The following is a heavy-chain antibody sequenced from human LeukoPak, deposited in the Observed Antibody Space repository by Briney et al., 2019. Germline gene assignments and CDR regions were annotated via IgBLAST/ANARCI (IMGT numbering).Heavy chain of an antibody. V-gene: IGHV4-59*01. D-gene: IGHD5-12*01. CDR1: GGSISSYY. J-gene: IGHJ6*03. Sequence: SETLSLTCTVSGGSISSYYWSWIRQPPGKGLEWIGYIYYSGSTNYNPSLKSRVTISVDTSKNQFSLKLSSVTAADTAVYYCARCSGYEYYYYMDVWGKGTTVTVSS. CDR3: ARCSGYEYYYYMDV. CDR2: IYYSGST.